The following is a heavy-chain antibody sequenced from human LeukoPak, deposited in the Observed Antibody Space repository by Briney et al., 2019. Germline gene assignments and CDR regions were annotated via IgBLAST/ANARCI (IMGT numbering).Heavy chain of an antibody. D-gene: IGHD3-22*01. V-gene: IGHV1-69*05. CDR2: IIPIFGTA. CDR3: ASGGYYDSSGYYLR. Sequence: SMKVSCKASGGTFSSYAISWVRQAPGQGLEWMGGIIPIFGTANYAQKFQGRVTITTDESTSTAYMELSSLRSEDTAVYYCASGGYYDSSGYYLRWGQGTLVTVSS. CDR1: GGTFSSYA. J-gene: IGHJ4*02.